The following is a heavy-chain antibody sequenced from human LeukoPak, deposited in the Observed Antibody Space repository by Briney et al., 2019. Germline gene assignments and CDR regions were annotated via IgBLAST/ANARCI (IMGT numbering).Heavy chain of an antibody. CDR3: ARVFPDSSGYYSLYYYYYMDV. CDR2: VSSSGTTI. J-gene: IGHJ6*03. V-gene: IGHV3-48*03. D-gene: IGHD3-22*01. CDR1: GFTFNNYE. Sequence: GGSLRLSCAASGFTFNNYEMNWVRQAPGKGLEWISYVSSSGTTIYYADSVKGRFTISRDNAKNSLYLQMNSLRAEDTAVYYCARVFPDSSGYYSLYYYYYMDVWGKGTTVTVSS.